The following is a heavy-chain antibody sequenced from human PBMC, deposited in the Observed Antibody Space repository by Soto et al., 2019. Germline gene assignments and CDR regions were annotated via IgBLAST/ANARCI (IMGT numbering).Heavy chain of an antibody. J-gene: IGHJ4*02. CDR2: ILHSGES. D-gene: IGHD2-21*02. V-gene: IGHV4-4*02. Sequence: SETLSLTGAVSGYSITSGHWWSWVRQSPDKGLEWIGEILHSGESTYNPSLRSRVTMSVDKSKNQFSLKLTSVTAADTAVYYCARNGDYSLEYWGQGTLVTVSS. CDR3: ARNGDYSLEY. CDR1: GYSITSGHW.